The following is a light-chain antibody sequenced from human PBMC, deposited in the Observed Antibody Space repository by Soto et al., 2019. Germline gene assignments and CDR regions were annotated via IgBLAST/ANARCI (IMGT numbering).Light chain of an antibody. Sequence: DIQLTQSPSFLSASVGDRVTITCRASQDISNFLAWYQQKPGKAPKLLIYAASTLQSGVPSRFSGSGSGREFTLTISSLQPADFATYHCQQLNSYPIATFGGGTKVEIK. CDR2: AAS. CDR3: QQLNSYPIAT. J-gene: IGKJ4*01. CDR1: QDISNF. V-gene: IGKV1-9*01.